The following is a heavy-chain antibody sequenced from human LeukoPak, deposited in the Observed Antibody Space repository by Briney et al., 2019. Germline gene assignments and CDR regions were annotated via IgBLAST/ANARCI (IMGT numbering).Heavy chain of an antibody. V-gene: IGHV3-21*01. Sequence: GGSLRLSCEVSGFTLSSYSMSWVRQATGKGLEWVSSIRSSGRDIFYADSVRGRFTIARDDAKNSLYLQMNSLRAEDTAVYYCARGPDIAVAPLQHWGQGTLVTVSS. CDR2: IRSSGRDI. J-gene: IGHJ1*01. CDR3: ARGPDIAVAPLQH. D-gene: IGHD6-19*01. CDR1: GFTLSSYS.